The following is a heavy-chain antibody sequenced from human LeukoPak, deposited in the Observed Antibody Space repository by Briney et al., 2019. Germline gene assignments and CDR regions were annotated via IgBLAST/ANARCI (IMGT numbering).Heavy chain of an antibody. CDR3: ARDGLYVITGSRNAFDI. CDR1: GFTFRSYA. J-gene: IGHJ3*02. Sequence: PGGSLRLSCAASGFTFRSYAMTWVRQAPGKGLEWVSAISGIGNSTYYADSVKGRFTISRDNSKNTLYLQMNSLRAEDTAVYYCARDGLYVITGSRNAFDIWGQGTMVTVSS. V-gene: IGHV3-23*01. CDR2: ISGIGNST. D-gene: IGHD2/OR15-2a*01.